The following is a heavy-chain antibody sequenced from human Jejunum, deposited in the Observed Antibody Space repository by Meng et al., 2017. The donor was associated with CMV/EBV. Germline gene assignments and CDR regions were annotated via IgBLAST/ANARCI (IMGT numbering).Heavy chain of an antibody. CDR1: GLTFND. J-gene: IGHJ4*02. CDR2: ISATGRST. CDR3: AKDDRGVQSN. V-gene: IGHV3-23*04. D-gene: IGHD3-22*01. Sequence: QLVEAGGVLVQPGGSLRLSCETSGLTFNDRGWVRQAPGKGLEWVSSISATGRSTYYADSVKGRFTISRDNSKNTLFLQVSSLRAEDTAIYYCAKDDRGVQSNWGQGTLVTVSS.